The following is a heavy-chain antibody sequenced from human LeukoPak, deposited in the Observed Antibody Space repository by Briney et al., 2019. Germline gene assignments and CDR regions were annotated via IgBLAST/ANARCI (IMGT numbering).Heavy chain of an antibody. CDR1: GASITKTNC. D-gene: IGHD3-10*01. CDR2: MFHNGVT. Sequence: SGTLSLTCAVSGASITKTNCWSWVRQPPGKALEWIVEMFHNGVTNYTPSFMTRVTISLDTSKNQFSLKLSSVTVADTAVYYCTRDYGSGISYNVLYQWGRGILVSVSS. CDR3: TRDYGSGISYNVLYQ. J-gene: IGHJ4*02. V-gene: IGHV4-4*02.